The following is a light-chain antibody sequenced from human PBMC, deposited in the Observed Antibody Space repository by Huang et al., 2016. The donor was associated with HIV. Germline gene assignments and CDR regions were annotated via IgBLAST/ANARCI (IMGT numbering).Light chain of an antibody. CDR2: ETS. J-gene: IGKJ1*01. CDR1: QSVDTSY. Sequence: VLTQPPVSVSLSLGDRLTVSCRASQSVDTSYLAWYQHKPCQSPRLLVYETSTRASGIPSRFSGSGSGRDFSLTISRLEPEDFGVYYCHQYAKSMATFGQGTKVDI. CDR3: HQYAKSMAT. V-gene: IGKV3D-20*02.